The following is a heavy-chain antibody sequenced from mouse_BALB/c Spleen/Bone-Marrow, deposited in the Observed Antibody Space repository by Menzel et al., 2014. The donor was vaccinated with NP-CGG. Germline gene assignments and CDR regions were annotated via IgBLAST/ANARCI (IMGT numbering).Heavy chain of an antibody. V-gene: IGHV5-12-2*01. D-gene: IGHD1-1*01. CDR3: ASHFYDSGAFAY. J-gene: IGHJ3*01. CDR2: ISNGGGSI. CDR1: GFTFSSYI. Sequence: EVQGVESGGGLVQPGGSLKLSCAASGFTFSSYIMSWVRQTPEKRLEWVAYISNGGGSIYYPDTVKGRFTISRDNDKNTLCLQMSSVKSEKTDRYNCASHFYDSGAFAYWGQGTLVTVSA.